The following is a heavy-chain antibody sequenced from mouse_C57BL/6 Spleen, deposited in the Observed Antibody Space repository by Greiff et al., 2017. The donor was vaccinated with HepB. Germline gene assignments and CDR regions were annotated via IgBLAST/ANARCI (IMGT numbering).Heavy chain of an antibody. CDR2: IDPENGDT. J-gene: IGHJ2*01. CDR3: TTYTAQATDY. CDR1: GFNIKDDY. V-gene: IGHV14-4*01. Sequence: VQLQQSGAELVRPGASVKLSCTASGFNIKDDYMHWVKQRPEQGLEWIGWIDPENGDTEYASKFQGKATITADTSTNTAYLQLRSLTSEDTAVYYCTTYTAQATDYWGQGTTLTVSS. D-gene: IGHD3-2*02.